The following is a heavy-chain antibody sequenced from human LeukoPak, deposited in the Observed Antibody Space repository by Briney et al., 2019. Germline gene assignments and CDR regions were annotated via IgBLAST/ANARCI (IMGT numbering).Heavy chain of an antibody. CDR1: GFTFDDYA. V-gene: IGHV3-9*01. J-gene: IGHJ1*01. D-gene: IGHD3-22*01. CDR3: ARDVSGYWSSLGSPEYFQY. Sequence: PGGSLRLSCAASGFTFDDYAMHWVRQAPGKGLEWVSNISWNSGRIGYADSVKGRFTISRDNAKNSLYLQMNSLRAEDTALYYCARDVSGYWSSLGSPEYFQYWGQGTLVTVSS. CDR2: ISWNSGRI.